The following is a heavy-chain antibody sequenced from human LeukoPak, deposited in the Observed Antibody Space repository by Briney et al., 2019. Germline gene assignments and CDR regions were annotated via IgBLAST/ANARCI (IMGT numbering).Heavy chain of an antibody. CDR2: IYYSGST. D-gene: IGHD4-17*01. CDR3: ARGLRGLL. J-gene: IGHJ4*02. CDR1: GGSISSGGYS. V-gene: IGHV4-30-4*07. Sequence: SETLSLTCTVSGGSISSGGYSWSWIRQPPGKGLEWIGYIYYSGSTYYNPSLKSRVTISVDTSKNQFSLKLSSVTAADTAVYYCARGLRGLLWGQGTLVTVSS.